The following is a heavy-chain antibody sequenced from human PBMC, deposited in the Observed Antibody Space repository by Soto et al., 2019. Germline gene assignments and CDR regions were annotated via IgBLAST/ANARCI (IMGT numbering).Heavy chain of an antibody. J-gene: IGHJ4*02. CDR3: ARVYYHDSSGSYQLDY. Sequence: PSETLSLTCTVSGGSISSYYWSWLRQPPGKGLEWIGYICYSGSTNYNPSLKSRVTIPVDTSKNQFSLKLSSVTAADTAVYYCARVYYHDSSGSYQLDYWGQGTLVTVSS. V-gene: IGHV4-59*01. CDR2: ICYSGST. CDR1: GGSISSYY. D-gene: IGHD3-22*01.